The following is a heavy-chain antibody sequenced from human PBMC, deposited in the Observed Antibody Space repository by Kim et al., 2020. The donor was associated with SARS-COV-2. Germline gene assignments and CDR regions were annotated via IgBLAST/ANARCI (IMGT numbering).Heavy chain of an antibody. J-gene: IGHJ4*02. CDR3: ARYSSGWVFDY. CDR2: T. D-gene: IGHD6-19*01. Sequence: TDYNPSLKRRVTISVDTSKDQFSLKRGSVTAADTAVYYCARYSSGWVFDYWGQGTLVTVSS. V-gene: IGHV4-39*07.